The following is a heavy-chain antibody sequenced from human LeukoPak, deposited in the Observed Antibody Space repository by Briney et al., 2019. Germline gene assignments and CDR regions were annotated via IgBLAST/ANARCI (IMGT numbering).Heavy chain of an antibody. Sequence: GGSLRLSCAASGFTFSNAWMSWVRQAPGKGLEWVGRIKSKTDGGTTDYAAPVKGRFTISRDDSKNTLYLQMNSLKTEDTAVYYCSTDEVKGTIFGVAKYWGWGQGTLVTVSS. V-gene: IGHV3-15*01. CDR1: GFTFSNAW. CDR3: STDEVKGTIFGVAKYWG. CDR2: IKSKTDGGTT. D-gene: IGHD3-3*01. J-gene: IGHJ4*02.